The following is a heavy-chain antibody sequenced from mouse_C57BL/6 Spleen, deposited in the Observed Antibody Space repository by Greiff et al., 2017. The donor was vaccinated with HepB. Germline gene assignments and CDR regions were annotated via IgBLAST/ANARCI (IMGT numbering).Heavy chain of an antibody. CDR1: GYTFTDYY. J-gene: IGHJ3*01. CDR3: ARERGYDYDVPFAY. Sequence: EVQLQQSGPELVKPGASVKISCKASGYTFTDYYMNWVKQSHGKSLEWIGDINPNNGGTSYNQKFKGKATLTVDKSSSTAYMELRSLTSEDSAVYYCARERGYDYDVPFAYWGQGTLVTVSA. V-gene: IGHV1-26*01. CDR2: INPNNGGT. D-gene: IGHD2-4*01.